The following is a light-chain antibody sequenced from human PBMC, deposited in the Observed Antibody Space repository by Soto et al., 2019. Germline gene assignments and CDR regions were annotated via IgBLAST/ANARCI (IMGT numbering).Light chain of an antibody. CDR2: DAS. CDR1: QSISSW. Sequence: DIQMTQSPSTLSAAVGDRVTITCRASQSISSWLAWYQQKPGKAPKVLIYDASSLESGVPSRVSSSGSGTEFYLAISRLQPDDFATYCCLQYNNYPLTFGQGTKVETK. J-gene: IGKJ1*01. V-gene: IGKV1-5*01. CDR3: LQYNNYPLT.